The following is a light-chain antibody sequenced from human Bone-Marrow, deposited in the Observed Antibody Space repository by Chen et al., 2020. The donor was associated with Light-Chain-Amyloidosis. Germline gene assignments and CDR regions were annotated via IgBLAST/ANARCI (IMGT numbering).Light chain of an antibody. CDR1: NIGSTS. J-gene: IGLJ3*02. CDR3: QVWDRSCDRPV. Sequence: SYVLTQPSSVSVAPGQTAPIACGGNNIGSTSVHWYQQTPGQAPLLVVYHDSDRPSGIPVRLSGCYSGNTATLTIIRVEAGDEADYYCQVWDRSCDRPVFGGGTKLTVL. CDR2: HDS. V-gene: IGLV3-21*02.